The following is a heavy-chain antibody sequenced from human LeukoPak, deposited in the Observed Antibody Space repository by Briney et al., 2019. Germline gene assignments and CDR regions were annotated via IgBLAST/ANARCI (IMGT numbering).Heavy chain of an antibody. Sequence: SETLSLTCTVSGGSISSYYWSWIRQPPGKGLEWIGYIYYSGSTNYNPSLKSRVTTSVDTSKNQFSLKLSSVTAADTAVYYCARVPATVVTPHFDYWGQGTLVTVSS. D-gene: IGHD4-23*01. J-gene: IGHJ4*02. CDR1: GGSISSYY. CDR3: ARVPATVVTPHFDY. CDR2: IYYSGST. V-gene: IGHV4-59*01.